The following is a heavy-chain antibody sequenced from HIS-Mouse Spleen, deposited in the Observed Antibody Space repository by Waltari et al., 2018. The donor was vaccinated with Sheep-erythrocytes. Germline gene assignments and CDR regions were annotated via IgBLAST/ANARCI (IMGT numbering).Heavy chain of an antibody. D-gene: IGHD1-26*01. CDR3: ARAEGGAPDY. J-gene: IGHJ4*02. Sequence: QVQLVESGGGVVQPGRSLRLSCAASGFTFSSYAMHWVRPAPGMGVEWVACISYDGSKKYYADSVKGRFTISRDNSKNTLYLQMNSLRAEDTAVYYCARAEGGAPDYWGQGTLVTVSS. V-gene: IGHV3-30*04. CDR1: GFTFSSYA. CDR2: ISYDGSKK.